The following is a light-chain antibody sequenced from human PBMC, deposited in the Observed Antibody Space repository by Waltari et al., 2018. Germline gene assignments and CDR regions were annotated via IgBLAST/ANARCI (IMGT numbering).Light chain of an antibody. Sequence: DIQMTQSPSTLSASVGDRVTITCRASQIISKWLAWYQQKPGKAPKLLIYKASTLESGVPSRFSGSGSGTEFTLTISSLQPDDFATYYCQQYNSYSLLTFGGGTKVEIK. CDR1: QIISKW. V-gene: IGKV1-5*03. CDR2: KAS. J-gene: IGKJ4*01. CDR3: QQYNSYSLLT.